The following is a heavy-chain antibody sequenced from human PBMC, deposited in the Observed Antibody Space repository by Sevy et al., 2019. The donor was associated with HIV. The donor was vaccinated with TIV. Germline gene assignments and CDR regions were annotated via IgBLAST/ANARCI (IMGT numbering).Heavy chain of an antibody. CDR1: GFTFSSYS. V-gene: IGHV3-23*01. Sequence: GGSLRLSCTASGFTFSSYSMSWVRQAPGKGLEWIAGISDSGGWTKYADSMKGRFTISRDNSKNTLYLQMNSLRAEDTAVYYCAKGRSNGWPFDHWGQGTLVTVSS. D-gene: IGHD6-19*01. J-gene: IGHJ4*02. CDR3: AKGRSNGWPFDH. CDR2: ISDSGGWT.